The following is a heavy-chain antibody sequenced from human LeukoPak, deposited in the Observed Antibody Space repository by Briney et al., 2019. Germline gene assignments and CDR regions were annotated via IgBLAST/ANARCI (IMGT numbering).Heavy chain of an antibody. V-gene: IGHV3-74*01. J-gene: IGHJ4*02. CDR3: ARGYYYDRRIDY. CDR1: GFTFDDYA. Sequence: PGGSLRLSCAASGFTFDDYAMHWVRQAPGKGLVWVSRINTDGSSTSYADSVKGRFTISRDNAKNTLYLQMNSLRAEDTAVYYCARGYYYDRRIDYWGQGTLVTVSS. D-gene: IGHD3-22*01. CDR2: INTDGSST.